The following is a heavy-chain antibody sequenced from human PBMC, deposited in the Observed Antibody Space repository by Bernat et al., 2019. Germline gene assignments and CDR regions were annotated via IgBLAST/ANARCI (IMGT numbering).Heavy chain of an antibody. D-gene: IGHD6-19*01. CDR1: GFTFSSYG. Sequence: QVQLVESGGGVVQPGRSLRLSCAASGFTFSSYGMHWVRQAPGKGLEWVAVIWYDGSNKYYADSVKGRFTISRDNSKNTLYLQMNSLRAEDTAVYYCAKEGLVRGEFDYWGQGTLVTVSS. V-gene: IGHV3-33*06. CDR2: IWYDGSNK. J-gene: IGHJ4*02. CDR3: AKEGLVRGEFDY.